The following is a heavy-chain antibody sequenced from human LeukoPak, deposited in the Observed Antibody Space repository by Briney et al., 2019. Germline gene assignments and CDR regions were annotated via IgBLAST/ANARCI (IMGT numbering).Heavy chain of an antibody. Sequence: PGGSLRLSCAASGFTFSNYAMSWVRQAPGKGLEWVSAISGSGDKTYYADSVKGRFTISRDNAKNSLYLQMNSLRAEDTAVYYCARGPYDFWSGYYNYYYYGMDVWGQGTTVTVSS. J-gene: IGHJ6*02. D-gene: IGHD3-3*01. CDR2: ISGSGDKT. CDR1: GFTFSNYA. V-gene: IGHV3-23*01. CDR3: ARGPYDFWSGYYNYYYYGMDV.